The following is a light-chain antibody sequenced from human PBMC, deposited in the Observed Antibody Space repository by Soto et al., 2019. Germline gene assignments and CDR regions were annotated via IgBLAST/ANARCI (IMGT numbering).Light chain of an antibody. CDR3: QQYHNWPVT. CDR2: AAS. V-gene: IGKV3-15*01. J-gene: IGKJ3*01. Sequence: EIVMTQSPATVSVSPGERATLSCRASQSVSNNLAWYQQKPGQAPRLLIYAASTRATGIPASFSGSGSGTEFTLTISSLQSEDFAVYYCQQYHNWPVTFGSGTKVDIK. CDR1: QSVSNN.